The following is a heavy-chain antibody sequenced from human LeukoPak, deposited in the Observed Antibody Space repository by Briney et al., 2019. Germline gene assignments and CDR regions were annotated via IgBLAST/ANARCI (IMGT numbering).Heavy chain of an antibody. J-gene: IGHJ4*02. D-gene: IGHD2-2*01. CDR1: GFTFSSHG. V-gene: IGHV3-23*01. CDR2: ISPSGGIT. Sequence: SGGSLRLSCAASGFTFSSHGMNWVRQAPGKGLEWVSGISPSGGITYYTDSVKGRFTISRDNSKNTLYLQMNSLRAEDTAVYYCAKDGIVVVPAANFDYWGQGTLVTVSS. CDR3: AKDGIVVVPAANFDY.